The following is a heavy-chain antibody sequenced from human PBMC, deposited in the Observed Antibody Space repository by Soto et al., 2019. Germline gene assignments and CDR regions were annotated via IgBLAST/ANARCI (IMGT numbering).Heavy chain of an antibody. J-gene: IGHJ4*02. D-gene: IGHD1-1*01. CDR2: IYYSGST. CDR3: ARHGGTTPFDY. V-gene: IGHV4-39*01. CDR1: GDSIRGSNYY. Sequence: SETLSLTCTVSGDSIRGSNYYWAWIRQSPGKGLEWVGTIYYSGSTYYNPSLKSRVTLSVDTTKNQFSLKVDSVTATDTALYYCARHGGTTPFDYWGPGTQVRVSS.